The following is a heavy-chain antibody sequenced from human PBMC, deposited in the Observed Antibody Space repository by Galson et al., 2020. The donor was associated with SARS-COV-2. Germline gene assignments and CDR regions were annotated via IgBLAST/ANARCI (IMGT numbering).Heavy chain of an antibody. J-gene: IGHJ4*02. Sequence: GESLKISCAASGFTFSSYSMNWVRQAPGKGLEWVSYISSSSSTIYYADSVKGRFTISRDNAKNSLYLQMNSLRAEDTAVYYCARGPPLTGTTFLFDCWGQGTLVTGSS. CDR3: ARGPPLTGTTFLFDC. D-gene: IGHD1-7*01. CDR1: GFTFSSYS. CDR2: ISSSSSTI. V-gene: IGHV3-48*04.